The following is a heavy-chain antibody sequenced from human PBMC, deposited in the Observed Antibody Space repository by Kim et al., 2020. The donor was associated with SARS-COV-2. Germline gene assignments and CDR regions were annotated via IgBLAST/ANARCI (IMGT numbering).Heavy chain of an antibody. CDR2: IWFDGSNK. J-gene: IGHJ3*02. D-gene: IGHD2-21*01. CDR3: AKYPVGTHGDFDI. CDR1: GFTFSDYA. Sequence: GGSLRLSCAASGFTFSDYAMHWVRQAPGNGLEWVAIIWFDGSNKYYADSVKGRFTISRDNSKNTLYLQMNSLRAEDTAVYYCAKYPVGTHGDFDIWGQGT. V-gene: IGHV3-30*02.